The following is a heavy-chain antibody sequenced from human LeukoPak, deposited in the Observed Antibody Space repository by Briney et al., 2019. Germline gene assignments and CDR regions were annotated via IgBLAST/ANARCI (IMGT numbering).Heavy chain of an antibody. Sequence: PSETLSLTCTVSGGSITGTGYYWGWIRQPPGKGLEYIGSIHYSGRTYYNPSLESRVTISVDTSKNQFSLKLSSVTAADTAVYYCAKVAVAGFPNWFDPWGQGTLVTVSS. CDR2: IHYSGRT. CDR1: GGSITGTGYY. J-gene: IGHJ5*02. CDR3: AKVAVAGFPNWFDP. D-gene: IGHD6-19*01. V-gene: IGHV4-39*07.